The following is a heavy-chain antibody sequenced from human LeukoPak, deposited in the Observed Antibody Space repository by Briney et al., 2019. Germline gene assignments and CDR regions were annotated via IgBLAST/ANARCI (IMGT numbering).Heavy chain of an antibody. V-gene: IGHV4-39*01. CDR3: VRSWRRISLIVD. CDR2: IYYSGST. CDR1: GGSISSSKYY. J-gene: IGHJ4*02. D-gene: IGHD2/OR15-2a*01. Sequence: WETLSLPCISGGSISSSKYYWGWVRQTPGKGLEWIGSIYYSGSTYYNPSLKSRVTISVDTSKNQFSLKLSSVTAVDTAVYDCVRSWRRISLIVDRGQGTLVTVS.